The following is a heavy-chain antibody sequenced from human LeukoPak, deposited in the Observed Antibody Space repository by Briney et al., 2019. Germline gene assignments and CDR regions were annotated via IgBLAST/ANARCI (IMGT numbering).Heavy chain of an antibody. Sequence: ASVKVSCKASGYTFTRYGISWVRQAPGQGLEWMGWINPNSGGTNYAQKFQGRVTMTRDTSISTAYMELSRLRSDDTAVYYCARAPTYYYGSGSYFDYWGQGTLVTVSS. V-gene: IGHV1-2*02. CDR3: ARAPTYYYGSGSYFDY. CDR1: GYTFTRYG. J-gene: IGHJ4*02. D-gene: IGHD3-10*01. CDR2: INPNSGGT.